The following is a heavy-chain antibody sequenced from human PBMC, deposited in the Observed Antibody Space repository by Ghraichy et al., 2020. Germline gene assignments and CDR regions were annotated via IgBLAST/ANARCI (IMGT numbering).Heavy chain of an antibody. Sequence: ASVKVSRKASGYTFTRYYISWVRQAPGQGLEWMGWIGAYNGNTDSAQRFQGRVTMTTDTSTRTAYMELRSLRSDDTAVYYCARTDMADAFDIWGQGTMVTVSS. CDR3: ARTDMADAFDI. CDR2: IGAYNGNT. V-gene: IGHV1-18*01. CDR1: GYTFTRYY. D-gene: IGHD5-24*01. J-gene: IGHJ3*02.